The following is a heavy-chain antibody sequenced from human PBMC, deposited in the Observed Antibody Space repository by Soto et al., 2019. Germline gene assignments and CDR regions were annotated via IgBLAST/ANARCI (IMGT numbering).Heavy chain of an antibody. CDR1: GFTFSSYA. CDR2: ISGSGGST. CDR3: AKILRYFDGFRGQRFAY. Sequence: PGGSLRLSCAASGFTFSSYAMSWVRQAPGKGLEWVSAISGSGGSTYYADSVKGRFAISRDNSKNTLYLQMNSLRAEDTAVYYCAKILRYFDGFRGQRFAYWGQRSLDPVSS. V-gene: IGHV3-23*01. J-gene: IGHJ4*02. D-gene: IGHD3-9*01.